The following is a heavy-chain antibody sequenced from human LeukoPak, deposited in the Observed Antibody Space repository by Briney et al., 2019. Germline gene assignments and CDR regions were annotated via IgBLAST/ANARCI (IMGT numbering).Heavy chain of an antibody. CDR3: ARAKYYFHY. J-gene: IGHJ4*02. Sequence: SETLSLTCTVSGGSISSYYWSWIRQPPGKGLEWIGYIYYSGSTKNNPSLKSRVTISVDTSKNQVSLSLNSVTAADTAVYYCARAKYYFHYWGQRTLVTVSS. V-gene: IGHV4-59*01. CDR1: GGSISSYY. CDR2: IYYSGST.